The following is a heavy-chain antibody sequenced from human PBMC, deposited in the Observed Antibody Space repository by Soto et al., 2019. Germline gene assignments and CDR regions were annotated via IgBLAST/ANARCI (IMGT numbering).Heavy chain of an antibody. CDR3: ARGVSAGVDY. Sequence: ASVKVSCKASGYSFTSLDINWVRQTAGQGLEWMGWMQPSTGGTGYAQKFQGRVTMTRDTSINTAYMELTTLTSDDTAFYYCARGVSAGVDYWGQGTLVTVSS. D-gene: IGHD1-26*01. CDR2: MQPSTGGT. J-gene: IGHJ4*02. V-gene: IGHV1-8*01. CDR1: GYSFTSLD.